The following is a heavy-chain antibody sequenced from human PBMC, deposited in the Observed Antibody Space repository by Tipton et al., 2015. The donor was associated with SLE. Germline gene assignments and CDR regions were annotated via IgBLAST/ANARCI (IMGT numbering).Heavy chain of an antibody. CDR3: AREGGSYYPSYYFDY. J-gene: IGHJ4*02. CDR1: GFTFSTYW. Sequence: SLRLSCAASGFTFSTYWMSWVRQAPGKGLEWVANIKQDGGEQNYVDSVKGRLIISRNNAKNVLYLQMNNLRADDTAVYYCAREGGSYYPSYYFDYGGQGTLVTVSS. D-gene: IGHD1-26*01. V-gene: IGHV3-7*01. CDR2: IKQDGGEQ.